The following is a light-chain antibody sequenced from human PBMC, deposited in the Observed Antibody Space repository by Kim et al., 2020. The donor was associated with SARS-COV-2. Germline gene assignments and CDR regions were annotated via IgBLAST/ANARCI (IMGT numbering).Light chain of an antibody. V-gene: IGLV2-8*01. CDR1: SSDVGGYNY. CDR3: SSYAGSNNVV. J-gene: IGLJ2*01. Sequence: GQSVTISVTGTSSDVGGYNYVAWYQQHPGKAPKLMIYEVSQRPSGVPDRFSGSKSGNTASLTVSGLQAEDEADYYCSSYAGSNNVVFGGGTQLTVL. CDR2: EVS.